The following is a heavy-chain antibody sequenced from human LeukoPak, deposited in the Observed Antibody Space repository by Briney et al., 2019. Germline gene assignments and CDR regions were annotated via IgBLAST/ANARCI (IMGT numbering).Heavy chain of an antibody. CDR1: GFTFSSYS. D-gene: IGHD6-13*01. V-gene: IGHV3-21*04. J-gene: IGHJ6*02. CDR2: ISSSSSYI. Sequence: GGSLRLSCAASGFTFSSYSMNWVRQAPGKGLEWVSSISSSSSYIYYADSVKGRFTISRDNAKNSLYLQMNSLRAEDTALYYCAKDICGIAACGGYYYYYGMDVWGQGTTVTVSS. CDR3: AKDICGIAACGGYYYYYGMDV.